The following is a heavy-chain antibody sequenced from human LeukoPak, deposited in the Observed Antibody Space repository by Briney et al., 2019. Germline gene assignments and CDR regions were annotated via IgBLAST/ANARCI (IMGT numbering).Heavy chain of an antibody. J-gene: IGHJ3*02. CDR1: GGTFSSYT. Sequence: SVRVSCKASGGTFSSYTISWVRQAPGQGLEWMGRSIPILGIANYAQKFQGRVTITADKSTSTAYMELSSLRSEDTAVYYCARESTVTTGDFDIWGQGTMVTVSS. D-gene: IGHD4-11*01. CDR2: SIPILGIA. V-gene: IGHV1-69*04. CDR3: ARESTVTTGDFDI.